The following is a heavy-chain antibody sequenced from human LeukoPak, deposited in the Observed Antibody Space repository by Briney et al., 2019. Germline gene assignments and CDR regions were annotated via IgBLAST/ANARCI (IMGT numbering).Heavy chain of an antibody. J-gene: IGHJ3*02. D-gene: IGHD1-26*01. Sequence: GGSLRLSCAASGFTVSSNYIIWVRQAPGKGLEWVSVIYSGGNTYYADSVKGRFTISRDNSKNTVSLQMNSLRDEDTTVYFCAVSRIVGAVDVFDMWGQGTMVTVSS. CDR1: GFTVSSNY. CDR3: AVSRIVGAVDVFDM. V-gene: IGHV3-66*01. CDR2: IYSGGNT.